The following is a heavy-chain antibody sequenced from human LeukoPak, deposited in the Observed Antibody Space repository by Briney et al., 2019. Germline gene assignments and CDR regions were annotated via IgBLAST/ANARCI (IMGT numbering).Heavy chain of an antibody. CDR3: AKDIGYDRYFDY. CDR2: ISWNSGSI. V-gene: IGHV3-9*01. J-gene: IGHJ4*02. Sequence: GGSLRLSCAASGFTFDDYAMHWVRQAPGKGLEWVSGISWNSGSIGYADSVKGRFTISRDNAKNSLYLQTNSLRAEDTALYYCAKDIGYDRYFDYWGQGTLVTVSS. CDR1: GFTFDDYA. D-gene: IGHD5-12*01.